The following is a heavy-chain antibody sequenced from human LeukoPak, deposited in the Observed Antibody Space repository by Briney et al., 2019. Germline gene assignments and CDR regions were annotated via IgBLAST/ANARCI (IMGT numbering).Heavy chain of an antibody. D-gene: IGHD6-19*01. J-gene: IGHJ3*02. V-gene: IGHV6-1*01. CDR3: ARTAVPGTSSAFDI. CDR1: GDSVSSNSAV. Sequence: SQTLSLTCAISGDSVSSNSAVWNRVRQSPSRGRVWLGKTFSRSKRYHDYVVSVTSRVTDNPDTSQNLLSMHLKSVTTDDTALYYCARTAVPGTSSAFDIWGRGTLVTVSS. CDR2: TFSRSKRYH.